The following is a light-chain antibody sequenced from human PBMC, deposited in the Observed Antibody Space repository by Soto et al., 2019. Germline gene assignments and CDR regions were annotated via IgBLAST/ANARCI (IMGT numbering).Light chain of an antibody. CDR1: QSVSSSY. V-gene: IGKV3-20*01. Sequence: EIELTQSPGTLSLSPGERATLSCRASQSVSSSYLAWYQQKPGQAPRLLIYGASNRATGIPDRFSGSGSGTDFTLTISRLEPEDFAVYYCQQYGRSPLTFGGGTKVEI. J-gene: IGKJ4*01. CDR3: QQYGRSPLT. CDR2: GAS.